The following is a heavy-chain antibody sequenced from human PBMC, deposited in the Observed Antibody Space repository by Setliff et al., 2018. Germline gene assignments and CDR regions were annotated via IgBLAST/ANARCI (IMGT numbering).Heavy chain of an antibody. D-gene: IGHD6-6*01. J-gene: IGHJ3*02. CDR3: ARDRPYSNSPEDAFDI. CDR2: ISVHNGFT. Sequence: ASVKVSCKSSGYIFSNFGMSWVRQAPGQGLEWMGWISVHNGFTRYSQAFQGRVTMTTDTSTATAYMEVRSLTSDDTAVYYCARDRPYSNSPEDAFDIWGQGTTVTVSS. V-gene: IGHV1-18*01. CDR1: GYIFSNFG.